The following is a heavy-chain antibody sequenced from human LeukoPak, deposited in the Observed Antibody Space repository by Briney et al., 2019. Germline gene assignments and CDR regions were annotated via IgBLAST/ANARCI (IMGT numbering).Heavy chain of an antibody. V-gene: IGHV4-61*02. Sequence: SETLSLTCTVSGGSISSGSYYWSWIRQPAGKGLEWIGRIYTSGSTNYNPSLKSRVTISVDTSKNQFSLKLSSVTAADTAVYYCARDGGNFDIDYWGQGTLVTVSS. D-gene: IGHD4-23*01. CDR3: ARDGGNFDIDY. CDR1: GGSISSGSYY. J-gene: IGHJ4*02. CDR2: IYTSGST.